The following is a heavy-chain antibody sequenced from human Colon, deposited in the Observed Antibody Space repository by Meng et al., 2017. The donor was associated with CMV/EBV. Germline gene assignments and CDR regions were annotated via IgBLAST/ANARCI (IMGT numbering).Heavy chain of an antibody. CDR3: ARERRYYGSRSPDN. J-gene: IGHJ4*02. CDR1: GFTFRDNY. CDR2: LYYTGST. D-gene: IGHD3-10*01. Sequence: GSLRLSCAASGFTFRDNYMSWIRQPPGKGLEWIGSLYYTGSTDYNPSLKSRVTISVDTSKNQFSLKLSSVTAADTAVYYCARERRYYGSRSPDNWGQGTLVTVSS. V-gene: IGHV4-38-2*02.